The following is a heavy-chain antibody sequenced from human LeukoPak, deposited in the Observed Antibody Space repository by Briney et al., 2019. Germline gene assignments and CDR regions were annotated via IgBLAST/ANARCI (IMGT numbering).Heavy chain of an antibody. J-gene: IGHJ6*02. CDR1: GFTVSGNY. CDR2: IYSGGST. D-gene: IGHD3-10*01. V-gene: IGHV3-53*01. CDR3: TRDRRYGGMDV. Sequence: GGSLRLSCAASGFTVSGNYMSWVRQAPGKGLEWVSIIYSGGSTYYADSVKGRFTISRDNAKNTLYLQVNSLRAEDTAVYYCTRDRRYGGMDVWGQGTTVTVSS.